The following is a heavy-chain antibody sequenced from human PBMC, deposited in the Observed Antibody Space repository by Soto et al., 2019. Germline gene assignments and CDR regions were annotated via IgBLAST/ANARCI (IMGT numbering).Heavy chain of an antibody. CDR3: ARDESGVGLATMDDYIMED. D-gene: IGHD1-26*01. Sequence: QVQLLQSGAEVRKPGASVKVSCKASGYSFSTYGISWVRQAPGQGLEWMGWISPYTGNTRYAQKAQGRVTMTTDTSTGTAYMELRSLRSDDTAVYYCARDESGVGLATMDDYIMEDWGQGTTVTVSS. V-gene: IGHV1-18*01. J-gene: IGHJ6*02. CDR2: ISPYTGNT. CDR1: GYSFSTYG.